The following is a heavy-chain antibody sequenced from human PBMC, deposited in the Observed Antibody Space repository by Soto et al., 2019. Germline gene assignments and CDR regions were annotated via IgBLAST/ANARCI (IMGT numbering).Heavy chain of an antibody. CDR3: ARDKSINGITDKYYYYYGMDV. CDR1: GDSVSSNSAA. CDR2: TYYRSKWYN. Sequence: SQTLSLTCAISGDSVSSNSAAWNWIRQSPSRGLEWLGRTYYRSKWYNDYAVSVKSRITINPDTSKNQFSLQLNSVTPEDTAVYYCARDKSINGITDKYYYYYGMDVWGQGPTVTVYS. V-gene: IGHV6-1*01. D-gene: IGHD1-7*01. J-gene: IGHJ6*02.